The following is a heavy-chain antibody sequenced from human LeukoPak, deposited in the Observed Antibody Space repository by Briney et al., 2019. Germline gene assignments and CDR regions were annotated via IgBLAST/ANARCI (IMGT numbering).Heavy chain of an antibody. Sequence: SETLSLTCTVSGGSISSSSYYWGWIRQPPGKGLEWIGSIYYSGSTYYNPSLKSRVTISVDTSKNQFSLKLSSVTAADTAVYYCARRWDYGGNSPFDYWGQGTQVTVSS. J-gene: IGHJ4*02. D-gene: IGHD4-23*01. CDR2: IYYSGST. CDR3: ARRWDYGGNSPFDY. V-gene: IGHV4-39*01. CDR1: GGSISSSSYY.